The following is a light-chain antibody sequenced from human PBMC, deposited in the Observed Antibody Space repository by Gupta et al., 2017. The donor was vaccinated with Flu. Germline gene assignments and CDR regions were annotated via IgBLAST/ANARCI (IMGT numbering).Light chain of an antibody. CDR3: GTWDSSRGGTYI. V-gene: IGLV1-51*02. CDR2: ENN. J-gene: IGLJ1*01. Sequence: QSVLTQPPSVSAVPGQKVTISCSRSSSNIGKNHVSWYQQLPGTAPKLLMYENNQRPSGIADRFSGSKSGTSATLVITGLQIGDEADYYCGTWDSSRGGTYIFGTATKVTVL. CDR1: SSNIGKNH.